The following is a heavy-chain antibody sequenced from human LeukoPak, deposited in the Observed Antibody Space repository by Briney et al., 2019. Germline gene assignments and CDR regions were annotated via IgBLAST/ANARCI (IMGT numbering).Heavy chain of an antibody. Sequence: ASVTVSCKASGGTFSSYAISWVRQAPGQGLEWMGGIIPIFGTANYAQKFQGRVTITTDESTSTAYMELSSLRSEDTAVYYCARGGGDVVVPAATLYYYYYYYMDVWGKGTTVTVSS. D-gene: IGHD2-2*01. V-gene: IGHV1-69*05. CDR1: GGTFSSYA. CDR2: IIPIFGTA. CDR3: ARGGGDVVVPAATLYYYYYYYMDV. J-gene: IGHJ6*03.